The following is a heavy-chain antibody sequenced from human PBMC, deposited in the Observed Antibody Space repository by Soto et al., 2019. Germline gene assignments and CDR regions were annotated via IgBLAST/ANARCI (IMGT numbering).Heavy chain of an antibody. Sequence: QAQLVQSGAEVKKPGSSVKVSCKASGGTFSSYAISWVRQAPGQGLEWMGGIIPIFGTANYAQKFQGRVTITADESTSTAYMELSSLRSEDTAVYYCARDNLHYYGSGSYYNAAGYWGQGTLVTVSS. J-gene: IGHJ4*02. D-gene: IGHD3-10*01. CDR2: IIPIFGTA. CDR1: GGTFSSYA. CDR3: ARDNLHYYGSGSYYNAAGY. V-gene: IGHV1-69*01.